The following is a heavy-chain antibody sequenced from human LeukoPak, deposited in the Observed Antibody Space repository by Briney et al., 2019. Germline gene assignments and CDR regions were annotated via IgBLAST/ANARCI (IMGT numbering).Heavy chain of an antibody. D-gene: IGHD3-10*01. Sequence: ASVKVSCKASGGTFSSYAISWVRQAPGQGLEWMGGIIPIFGTANYAQKFQGRVTITADKSTSTAYMELSSVTAADTAVYYCARVFDSGSQAYFYYMDVWGKGTTVTIFS. CDR2: IIPIFGTA. V-gene: IGHV1-69*06. CDR1: GGTFSSYA. J-gene: IGHJ6*03. CDR3: ARVFDSGSQAYFYYMDV.